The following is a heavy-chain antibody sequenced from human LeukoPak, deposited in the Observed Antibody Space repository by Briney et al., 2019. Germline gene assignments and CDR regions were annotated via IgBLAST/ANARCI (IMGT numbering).Heavy chain of an antibody. J-gene: IGHJ3*02. CDR2: IHTSGSP. V-gene: IGHV4-61*02. CDR1: GGSISSGTYY. Sequence: SQTLSLTCTVSGGSISSGTYYWGWIRQPAGKGLEWIGRIHTSGSPNYNPSLKSRVTISVDTSKNQFSLKLSSVTAADTAVYYCAGNSGFHDAFDIWGQGTMVTVSS. D-gene: IGHD5-12*01. CDR3: AGNSGFHDAFDI.